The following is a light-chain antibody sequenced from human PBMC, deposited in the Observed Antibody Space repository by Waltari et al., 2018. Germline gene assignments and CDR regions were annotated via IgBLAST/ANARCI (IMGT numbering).Light chain of an antibody. CDR1: QSVDMY. J-gene: IGKJ4*01. V-gene: IGKV3-11*01. Sequence: IVLTQSPATLSLSPGERATLSCRARQSVDMYLAWYQQGPGQAPRLLIYDTSNRATDIPARFSGSGSETDFSLTISSLEPEDFAVYYCQQRRNWPLTFGGGTKVEIK. CDR2: DTS. CDR3: QQRRNWPLT.